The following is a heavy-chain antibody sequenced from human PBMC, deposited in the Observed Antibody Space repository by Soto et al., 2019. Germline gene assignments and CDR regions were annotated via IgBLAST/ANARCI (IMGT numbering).Heavy chain of an antibody. Sequence: ASVKVSCRASGYTFTGYYMHWVRQAPGQGLEWLGWINPNSGGTNYAQKFQGRVTMTRDTSISTAYMELSRLRSDDTAVYYCARGILAAKINWFDPSGQGNLVTVAS. CDR2: INPNSGGT. J-gene: IGHJ5*02. D-gene: IGHD6-13*01. V-gene: IGHV1-2*02. CDR1: GYTFTGYY. CDR3: ARGILAAKINWFDP.